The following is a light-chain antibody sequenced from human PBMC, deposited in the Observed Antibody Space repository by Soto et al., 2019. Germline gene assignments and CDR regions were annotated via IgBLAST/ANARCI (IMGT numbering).Light chain of an antibody. CDR2: LNSDGSH. J-gene: IGLJ2*01. V-gene: IGLV4-69*01. CDR1: SGHSTYA. Sequence: QPVLTQSPSASASLGASVKLTCTLSSGHSTYAIAWHQQQPEKGPRFLMSLNSDGSHSKGDGIPDRFSGSSSGAERYLTISSLQSDDEADYFCQTWDTGTVIFGAGTKLTVL. CDR3: QTWDTGTVI.